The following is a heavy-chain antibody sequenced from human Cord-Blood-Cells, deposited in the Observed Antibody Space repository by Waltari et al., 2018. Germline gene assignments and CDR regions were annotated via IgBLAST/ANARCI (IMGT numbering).Heavy chain of an antibody. D-gene: IGHD3-3*01. Sequence: QVQLVQSGAEVKKPGASVKVSCKVSGYTLTELSMHWVRTAPGKGLEWMGGFDPEDGETIYAQKFQGRVTMTEDTSTDTAYMELSSLRSEDTAVYYCAGRNYDFWSGYRWFDHWGQGTLVTVSS. CDR2: FDPEDGET. CDR1: GYTLTELS. V-gene: IGHV1-24*01. J-gene: IGHJ5*02. CDR3: AGRNYDFWSGYRWFDH.